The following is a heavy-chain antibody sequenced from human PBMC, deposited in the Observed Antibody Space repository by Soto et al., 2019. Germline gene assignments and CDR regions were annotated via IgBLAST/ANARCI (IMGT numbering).Heavy chain of an antibody. CDR2: IYHSGST. J-gene: IGHJ3*01. Sequence: SETLSLTCSGSGDSLTIGGHYWTWIRQHPGKGLEWIGYIYHSGSTYYSPSLKSRVTISVDTSENQFSLKLTSMTAADTAVYYCARGGDGFDLWGQGKMVT. CDR1: GDSLTIGGHY. V-gene: IGHV4-31*03. CDR3: ARGGDGFDL.